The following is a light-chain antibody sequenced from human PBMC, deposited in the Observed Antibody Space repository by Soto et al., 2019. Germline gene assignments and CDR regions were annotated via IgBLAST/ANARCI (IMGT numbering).Light chain of an antibody. CDR3: QQYNSYSWT. V-gene: IGKV1-5*01. Sequence: DIQMTQSPSTLSASVGDRVTITCRASQSISSWLAWYQQKPGKAPKLLIYDASSLESGVPSRFSGSGSGTEFTLTISGLKPDDFATYYCQQYNSYSWTVGQGTKVDI. J-gene: IGKJ1*01. CDR2: DAS. CDR1: QSISSW.